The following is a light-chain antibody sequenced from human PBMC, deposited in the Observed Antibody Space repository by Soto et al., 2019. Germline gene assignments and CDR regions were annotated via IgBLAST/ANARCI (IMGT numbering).Light chain of an antibody. J-gene: IGKJ4*01. Sequence: VWTQSQCTLSLSPGERSTLSCRASQSVSNYLAWYQQKPGQAPRLVIYDTSKRATGLPARFSGSGSGTDFTLTISSLEPEDFAVYYCQQSLGFGGGTKVDI. V-gene: IGKV3-11*01. CDR3: QQSLG. CDR1: QSVSNY. CDR2: DTS.